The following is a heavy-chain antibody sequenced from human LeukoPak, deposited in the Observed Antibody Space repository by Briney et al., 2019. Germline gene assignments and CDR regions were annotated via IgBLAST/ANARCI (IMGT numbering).Heavy chain of an antibody. D-gene: IGHD6-6*01. Sequence: GGSLRLSCAASGFTVSSNYMSWVRQAPGRGLEWVSVIYSGGSTYYADSVKGRFTISRDNSKNTLYLQMNSLRAEDTAVYYCARGPERQLGYCMDVWGKGTTVTVSS. CDR1: GFTVSSNY. V-gene: IGHV3-53*01. J-gene: IGHJ6*03. CDR3: ARGPERQLGYCMDV. CDR2: IYSGGST.